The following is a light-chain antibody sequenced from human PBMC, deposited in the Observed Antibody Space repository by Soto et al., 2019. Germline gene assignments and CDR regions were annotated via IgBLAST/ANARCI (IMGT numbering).Light chain of an antibody. J-gene: IGKJ1*01. CDR2: AAS. CDR1: QSISSN. V-gene: IGKV1-39*01. Sequence: DIQMTQSPSSLSASVGDRVTITCRASQSISSNLNWYQQKPGKAPKLLIYAASNLQSGVPSTFSGSGSGTDGTLTISSLQPEDVETYYGQQSHSIPWTFGQGTKGDIK. CDR3: QQSHSIPWT.